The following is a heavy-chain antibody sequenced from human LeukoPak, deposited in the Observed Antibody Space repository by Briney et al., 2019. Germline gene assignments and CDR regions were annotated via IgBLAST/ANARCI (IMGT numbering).Heavy chain of an antibody. CDR1: GGTFSSYA. CDR3: ARSLGLSSGWPGEYFQH. Sequence: ASVKVSCKASGGTFSSYAISWVRQAPGQGLEWMGGIIPIFGTANYAQKFQGRVTITTDESTSTAYMELSSLRSEDTAVYYCARSLGLSSGWPGEYFQHWGQGTLVTVSS. V-gene: IGHV1-69*05. D-gene: IGHD6-19*01. J-gene: IGHJ1*01. CDR2: IIPIFGTA.